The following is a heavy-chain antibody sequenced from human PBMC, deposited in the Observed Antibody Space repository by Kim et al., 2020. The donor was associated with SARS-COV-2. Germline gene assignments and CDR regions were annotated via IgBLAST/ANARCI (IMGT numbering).Heavy chain of an antibody. V-gene: IGHV3-7*03. CDR3: ARVLKYGDSYYFDY. Sequence: GGSLRLSCAASGFTFSRFWMSWVRQVPGKGLEWVANIAQDGSEEDYVDSLKGRFTISGDNAKNLVYLQMNSLRADDTAVYYCARVLKYGDSYYFDYWGQGTLVTVSS. D-gene: IGHD4-17*01. CDR2: IAQDGSEE. J-gene: IGHJ4*02. CDR1: GFTFSRFW.